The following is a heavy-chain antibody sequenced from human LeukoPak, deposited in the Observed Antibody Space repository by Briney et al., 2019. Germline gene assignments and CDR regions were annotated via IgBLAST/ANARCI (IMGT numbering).Heavy chain of an antibody. CDR2: INYSGST. CDR1: GGSISNYY. V-gene: IGHV4-59*01. J-gene: IGHJ6*02. D-gene: IGHD2/OR15-2a*01. CDR3: ARDYFTSYYYYGMDV. Sequence: SETLSLTCAVSGGSISNYYLNWIRQPPGKGLEWIGYINYSGSTNYNPSLKSRVTISIDTSKNQFSLKLSPVTAADTAVYYCARDYFTSYYYYGMDVWGQGTTVTVSS.